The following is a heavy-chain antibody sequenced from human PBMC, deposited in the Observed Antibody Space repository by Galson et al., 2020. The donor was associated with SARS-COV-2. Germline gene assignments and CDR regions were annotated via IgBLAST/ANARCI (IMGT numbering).Heavy chain of an antibody. CDR3: ARAPDLSYVGYFYYFEF. Sequence: GESLKISCETSGFTFDYFSMHCVRHSPGIGLELVAHLSHLRNSEVYADSVKGRFTVSTDVSKSTLYLQIDNLKAEDTALYYCARAPDLSYVGYFYYFEFWGQGTQVTVSS. CDR2: LSHLRNSE. CDR1: GFTFDYFS. J-gene: IGHJ4*02. V-gene: IGHV3-30*01. D-gene: IGHD2-21*02.